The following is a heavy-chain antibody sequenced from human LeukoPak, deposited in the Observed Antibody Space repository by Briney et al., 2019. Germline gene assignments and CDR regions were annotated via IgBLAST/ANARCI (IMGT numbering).Heavy chain of an antibody. CDR3: TTDNWRGLDAFDV. Sequence: GGSLRLSCAASGFTFTNAWMSWVRQAPGKGLEWVGRFKTKTDGGTTDYAAPVKGRFTISRDASKNTLYLQMDSLKTEDTAMYYCTTDNWRGLDAFDVWGQGTMVTVSS. V-gene: IGHV3-15*01. D-gene: IGHD3-3*01. J-gene: IGHJ3*01. CDR2: FKTKTDGGTT. CDR1: GFTFTNAW.